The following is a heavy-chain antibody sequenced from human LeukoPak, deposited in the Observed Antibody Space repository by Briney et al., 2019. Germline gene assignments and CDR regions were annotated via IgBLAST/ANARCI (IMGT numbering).Heavy chain of an antibody. CDR3: ARAGITMVRGVIIPGAFDI. D-gene: IGHD3-10*01. CDR1: VGTFSSYA. Sequence: SVKVSCKASVGTFSSYAISWVRQAPGQGLEWMGGIIPIFGTANYAQKFQGRVTITTDESTSTAYMELSSLRSEDTAVYYCARAGITMVRGVIIPGAFDIWGQGTMVTVSS. V-gene: IGHV1-69*05. CDR2: IIPIFGTA. J-gene: IGHJ3*02.